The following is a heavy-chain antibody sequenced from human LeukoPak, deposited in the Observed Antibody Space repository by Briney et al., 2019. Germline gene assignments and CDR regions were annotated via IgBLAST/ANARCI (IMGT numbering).Heavy chain of an antibody. V-gene: IGHV4-59*08. Sequence: PQTLSLTCTVSGGSISSYYWSWIRGPPGKGQEWIGYIYYSVSTNYNPSLKSRVTISVDTSKHQFSLKLSSVTAADTAVYYCARSRSTYYYDSSGYYYVSNAFDIWGQGTMVTVSS. CDR1: GGSISSYY. CDR3: ARSRSTYYYDSSGYYYVSNAFDI. D-gene: IGHD3-22*01. J-gene: IGHJ3*02. CDR2: IYYSVST.